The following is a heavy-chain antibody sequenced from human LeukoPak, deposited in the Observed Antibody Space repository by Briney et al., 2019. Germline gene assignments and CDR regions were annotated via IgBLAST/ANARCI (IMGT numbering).Heavy chain of an antibody. D-gene: IGHD4-17*01. V-gene: IGHV3-23*01. CDR3: AKDIYGDYGAFDY. CDR1: GFTFSSYA. Sequence: PGGSLRLSCAASGFTFSSYAVSWVRQAPGKGLEWVSAISGSGGSTYYADSVKGRFTISRDNSKNTLYLQMNSLRAEDTAVYYCAKDIYGDYGAFDYWGQGTLVTVSS. CDR2: ISGSGGST. J-gene: IGHJ4*02.